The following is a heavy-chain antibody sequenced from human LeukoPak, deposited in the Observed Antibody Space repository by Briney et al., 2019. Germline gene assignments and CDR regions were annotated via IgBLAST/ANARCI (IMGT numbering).Heavy chain of an antibody. CDR1: GFTFRDYY. J-gene: IGHJ4*02. D-gene: IGHD6-6*01. V-gene: IGHV3-11*04. CDR3: ATAVIAAPAFDY. Sequence: GGSLRLSCAASGFTFRDYYMSWIRQAPGKGLEWVSYISSSGSTIYYADSVKGRFTVSRDNAKNSLYLQMNSLRAEDTAVYYCATAVIAAPAFDYWGQGTLVTVSS. CDR2: ISSSGSTI.